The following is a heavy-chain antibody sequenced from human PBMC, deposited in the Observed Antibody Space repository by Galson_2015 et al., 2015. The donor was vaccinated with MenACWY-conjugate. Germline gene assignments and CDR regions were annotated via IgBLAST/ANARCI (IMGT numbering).Heavy chain of an antibody. CDR1: GYSFTNYG. D-gene: IGHD2/OR15-2a*01. CDR2: INPYNNHT. CDR3: ARDEGGLRLSFFDF. V-gene: IGHV1-18*01. J-gene: IGHJ4*02. Sequence: SVKVSCKASGYSFTNYGINWVRQAPGQGLEWIAWINPYNNHTNYAQKVRGRVAMTTDTSTGTAYMELRSLTSDDTANYYCARDEGGLRLSFFDFWGQGALVTVSS.